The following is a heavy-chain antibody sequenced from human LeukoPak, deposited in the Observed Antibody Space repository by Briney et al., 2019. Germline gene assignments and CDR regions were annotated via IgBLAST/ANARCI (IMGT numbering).Heavy chain of an antibody. J-gene: IGHJ3*01. CDR3: ARANLGAFDV. Sequence: GGSLTLSCAASGFTFSSYWMHWVRQAPGKGLVWVSRSNSDGSTTNYADSVKGRFTISIDNARNTLFLQMNSLRAEDTAVYYCARANLGAFDVWGQGTLVTVSS. V-gene: IGHV3-74*01. D-gene: IGHD4/OR15-4a*01. CDR1: GFTFSSYW. CDR2: SNSDGSTT.